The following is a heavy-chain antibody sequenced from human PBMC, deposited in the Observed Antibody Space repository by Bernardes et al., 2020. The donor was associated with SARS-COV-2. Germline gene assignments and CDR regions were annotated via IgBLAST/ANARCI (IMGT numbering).Heavy chain of an antibody. J-gene: IGHJ4*02. V-gene: IGHV3-9*01. CDR3: AKVMNSGSYGTEA. Sequence: GGSLRLSCAASGFTFDDYAMHWVRQAPGKGLEWVSGISWNSGSIGYADSVKGRFTISRDNAKNSLYLQMNSLRAEDTALYYCAKVMNSGSYGTEAWGQGNLLTVSS. D-gene: IGHD1-26*01. CDR1: GFTFDDYA. CDR2: ISWNSGSI.